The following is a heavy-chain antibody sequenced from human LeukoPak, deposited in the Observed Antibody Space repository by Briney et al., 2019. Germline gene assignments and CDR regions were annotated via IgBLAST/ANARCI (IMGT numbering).Heavy chain of an antibody. Sequence: PGGSLRLSCSASGFTFSSYAMHWVRQAPGEGLEYVSAISSNGGSTYYADSVKGRFTISRDNSKNTLYLQMSSLRAEDTAVYYCVISRRDGSRFDPWGQGTLVTVSS. CDR3: VISRRDGSRFDP. J-gene: IGHJ5*02. V-gene: IGHV3-64D*06. CDR1: GFTFSSYA. D-gene: IGHD5-24*01. CDR2: ISSNGGST.